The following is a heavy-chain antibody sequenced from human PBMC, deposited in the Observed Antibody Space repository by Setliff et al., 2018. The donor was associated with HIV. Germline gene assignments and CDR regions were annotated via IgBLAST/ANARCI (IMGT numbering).Heavy chain of an antibody. J-gene: IGHJ5*02. CDR3: ARGYSSSWYWFDP. V-gene: IGHV4-34*01. CDR1: GGSFSGYY. CDR2: INHSGST. D-gene: IGHD6-13*01. Sequence: SETLSLTCAVYGGSFSGYYWSWIRQPPGKGLEWIGEINHSGSTNYNPSLKSRVTISVDTSKNQFSLKLSSVTAADTAVYYCARGYSSSWYWFDPWGQGTLVTVSS.